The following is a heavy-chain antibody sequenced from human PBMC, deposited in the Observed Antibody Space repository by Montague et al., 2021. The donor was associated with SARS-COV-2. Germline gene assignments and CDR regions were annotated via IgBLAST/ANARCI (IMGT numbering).Heavy chain of an antibody. Sequence: SETLSLTCTVSGDPISGYYWSCIRQPPGKGLEWIGYIYHSGNTKYNHSLKSRVSISADTSKNQFSLRLSSVTAADTAVYYCAREYRIELWQTNWYFGLWGRGTLVTVSS. V-gene: IGHV4-59*01. CDR1: GDPISGYY. CDR3: AREYRIELWQTNWYFGL. D-gene: IGHD5-18*01. J-gene: IGHJ2*01. CDR2: IYHSGNT.